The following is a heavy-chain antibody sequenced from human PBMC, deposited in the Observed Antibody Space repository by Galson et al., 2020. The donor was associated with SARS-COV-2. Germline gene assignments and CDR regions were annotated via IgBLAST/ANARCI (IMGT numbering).Heavy chain of an antibody. CDR1: GNSITRHSYY. CDR3: ATALEVVVRSHVDY. D-gene: IGHD2-15*01. Sequence: PSSTLSLTCTVSGNSITRHSYYWGRIRQHPRKGLEWIGSINHSGSTSYNPSLKSPITLSVDPSKNQLSLRLTAVTAADTSVYYWATALEVVVRSHVDYWGQGALVTVSS. V-gene: IGHV4-39*01. J-gene: IGHJ4*02. CDR2: INHSGST.